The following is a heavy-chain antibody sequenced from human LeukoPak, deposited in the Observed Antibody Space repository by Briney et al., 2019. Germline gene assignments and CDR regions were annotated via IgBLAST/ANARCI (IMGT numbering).Heavy chain of an antibody. Sequence: WASVKVSCKASGYTFTGYYMHWVRQAPGQGLEWMGRINPNSGGTNYAQKFQGRVTMTRDTSISTAYMELSRLTSDDTAVYYCARDATSEWELLNWGQGTLVTVSS. D-gene: IGHD1-26*01. J-gene: IGHJ4*02. CDR3: ARDATSEWELLN. CDR2: INPNSGGT. CDR1: GYTFTGYY. V-gene: IGHV1-2*06.